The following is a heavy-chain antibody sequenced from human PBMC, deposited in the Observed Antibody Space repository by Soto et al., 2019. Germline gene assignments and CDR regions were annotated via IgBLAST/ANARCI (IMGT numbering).Heavy chain of an antibody. Sequence: GGSLRLSCAASGFTFSTYAFHWVRQAPGRGLEWVALISYDGTNAYYADSVKGRFTISRDNSHNTLYLQVNSLRHEDTAVYYCAKDWDSGSSQYYNHFYGMDVWGQGTAVTV. CDR2: ISYDGTNA. J-gene: IGHJ6*02. V-gene: IGHV3-30-3*01. D-gene: IGHD3-10*01. CDR3: AKDWDSGSSQYYNHFYGMDV. CDR1: GFTFSTYA.